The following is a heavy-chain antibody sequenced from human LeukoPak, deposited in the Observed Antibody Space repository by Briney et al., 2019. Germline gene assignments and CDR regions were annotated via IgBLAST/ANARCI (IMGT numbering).Heavy chain of an antibody. CDR2: IYYSGST. J-gene: IGHJ5*02. CDR3: ARWGTMVRGVKNWFDP. V-gene: IGHV4-61*01. CDR1: GGSISSGSYY. Sequence: SQTLSLTCTVSGGSISSGSYYWSWIRQPPGKGLEWIGYIYYSGSTNYNPSLKSRVTISVDTSKNQFSLKLSTVTAADTAVYYCARWGTMVRGVKNWFDPWGQGTLVTVSS. D-gene: IGHD3-10*01.